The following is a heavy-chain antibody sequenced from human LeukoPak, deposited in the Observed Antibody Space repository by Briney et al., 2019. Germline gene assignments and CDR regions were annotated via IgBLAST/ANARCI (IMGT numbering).Heavy chain of an antibody. D-gene: IGHD6-19*01. V-gene: IGHV3-48*02. CDR3: ARVPYSTGTYDY. CDR1: GFSCINYN. Sequence: GGAPRLSSAASGFSCINYNMNGVRQAPRKGVEGVSFISSSSSTIYYADSVKGRLTISRDNAKNSLYLQMNSLRDGDTAVYYCARVPYSTGTYDYWGQGTLVTVSS. CDR2: ISSSSSTI. J-gene: IGHJ4*02.